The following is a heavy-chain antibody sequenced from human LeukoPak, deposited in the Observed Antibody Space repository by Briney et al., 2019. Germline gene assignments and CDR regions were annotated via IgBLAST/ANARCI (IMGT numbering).Heavy chain of an antibody. V-gene: IGHV4-59*02. J-gene: IGHJ4*02. D-gene: IGHD6-19*01. Sequence: PSDTLSLTCNVSGGSVTSYYWNWIRQPPGKGLEWIGHIYYSGSTNYNPSLRSRVTISVDTSKNHFSLNLSSVTAADTAVYYCARSIKYDGWYHDDWGQGTLVTASS. CDR1: GGSVTSYY. CDR2: IYYSGST. CDR3: ARSIKYDGWYHDD.